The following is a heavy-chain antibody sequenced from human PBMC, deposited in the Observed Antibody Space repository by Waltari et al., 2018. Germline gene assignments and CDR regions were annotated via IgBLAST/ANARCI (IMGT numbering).Heavy chain of an antibody. Sequence: QVQLQESGPGVMKPSETLSLTCQVSGFTVVSGYYWGWIRQSPGQGLEWIGRAYHGGSISDNPSLGSRVSISLDRSENQVALEVRSLTAADTAVYYCARGTRVNLVRGAEWFDFWGPGMLVSVSS. CDR1: GFTVVSGYY. CDR2: AYHGGSI. J-gene: IGHJ5*01. D-gene: IGHD3-10*01. CDR3: ARGTRVNLVRGAEWFDF. V-gene: IGHV4-38-2*02.